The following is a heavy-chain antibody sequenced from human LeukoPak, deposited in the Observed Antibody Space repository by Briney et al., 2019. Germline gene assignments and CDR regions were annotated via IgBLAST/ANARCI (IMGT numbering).Heavy chain of an antibody. V-gene: IGHV3-13*04. D-gene: IGHD2-2*01. Sequence: GRSLRLSCAASGFTFSGYDMHWVRQATGKGLEWVSAIGTAGDTYYPGSVKGRFTISRENAKNSLYLQTNSLRAGDTAVYYCARGKHQLLPDYWGQGTLVTVSS. J-gene: IGHJ4*02. CDR2: IGTAGDT. CDR1: GFTFSGYD. CDR3: ARGKHQLLPDY.